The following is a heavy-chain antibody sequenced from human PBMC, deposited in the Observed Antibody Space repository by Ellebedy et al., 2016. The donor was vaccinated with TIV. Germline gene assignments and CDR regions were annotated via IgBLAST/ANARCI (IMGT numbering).Heavy chain of an antibody. CDR2: INHSGST. Sequence: MPSETLSLTCAVYGGSFSGYYWSWNRQPPGKGLEWIGEINHSGSTNYNPSLKSRVTISVDTSKNQFSLKLSSVTAADTAVYYCARGRVLLWFGDPSLNWFDPWGQGTLVTVSS. D-gene: IGHD3-10*01. CDR3: ARGRVLLWFGDPSLNWFDP. V-gene: IGHV4-34*01. J-gene: IGHJ5*02. CDR1: GGSFSGYY.